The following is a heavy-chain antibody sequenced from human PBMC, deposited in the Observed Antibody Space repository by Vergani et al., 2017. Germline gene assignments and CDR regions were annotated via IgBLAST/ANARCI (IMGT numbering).Heavy chain of an antibody. D-gene: IGHD3-3*01. CDR2: ISSGGDYI. V-gene: IGHV3-21*01. CDR3: SRDLVEWILSHYYMDV. CDR1: GFSFSSYT. J-gene: IGHJ6*03. Sequence: EVHLVESGGGLVKPGGSLRLSCAASGFSFSSYTMNWVRQAPGKGLEWVSAISSGGDYIYYADSVKGRFTISRDNAKNSVFLQLNSLRAEDSAVYYCSRDLVEWILSHYYMDVWGKGTTVTVSS.